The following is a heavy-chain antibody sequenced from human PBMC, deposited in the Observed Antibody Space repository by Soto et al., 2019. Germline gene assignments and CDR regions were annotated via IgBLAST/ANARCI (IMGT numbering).Heavy chain of an antibody. V-gene: IGHV3-33*01. CDR1: GFTFRSFG. CDR3: ARDRNWGRADWYLDL. J-gene: IGHJ2*01. CDR2: IWYDGSNT. Sequence: QVQLVESGGGVVQPGRSLRLSCAASGFTFRSFGMHWVRQAPGKGLEWVGVIWYDGSNTYHADSVKGRFTISRDNPKNALYRQRNSLKLEDTAVYYCARDRNWGRADWYLDLWGRGTLVTVSS. D-gene: IGHD7-27*01.